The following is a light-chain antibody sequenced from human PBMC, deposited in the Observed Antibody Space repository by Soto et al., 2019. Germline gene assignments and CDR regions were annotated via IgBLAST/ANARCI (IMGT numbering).Light chain of an antibody. V-gene: IGLV2-14*01. J-gene: IGLJ2*01. CDR2: EVS. CDR1: SSDVGGYNY. Sequence: QSALTQPASVSGSPGQSITISCTGTSSDVGGYNYVSWYQQHPGKAPKIMIYEVSNRPSGVSNRFSGSKSGNTASLTISGLQAEDEADYYCSSYTRNSTLVFVGGTKLTVL. CDR3: SSYTRNSTLV.